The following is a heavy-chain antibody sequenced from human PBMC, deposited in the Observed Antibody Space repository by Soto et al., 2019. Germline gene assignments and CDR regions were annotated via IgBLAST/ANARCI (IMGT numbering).Heavy chain of an antibody. CDR3: ANSGYCSGGSCYFTPRDYFDY. CDR2: ISGSGGST. CDR1: GFTFSSYA. V-gene: IGHV3-23*01. Sequence: EVQLLESGGGLVQPGGSLRLSCAASGFTFSSYAMSWVRQAPGKGLEWVSAISGSGGSTYYADSVKGRFTISRDNSKNTLYLKMNSLRAEDTAVYYCANSGYCSGGSCYFTPRDYFDYWGQGTLVTVSS. J-gene: IGHJ4*02. D-gene: IGHD2-15*01.